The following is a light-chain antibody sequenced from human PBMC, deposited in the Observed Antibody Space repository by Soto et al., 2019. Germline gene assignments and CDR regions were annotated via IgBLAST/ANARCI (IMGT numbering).Light chain of an antibody. CDR1: TSNIGAVYG. V-gene: IGLV1-40*01. CDR3: QSDDSSLSVV. CDR2: AND. J-gene: IGLJ2*01. Sequence: QSVLTQPPSVSGAPGQSVTISCTGSTSNIGAVYGFHWYQQIRGTPPRLLIFANDNRPSGVPDRFSGSKSGTSASLTITGLQAEDEADYYCQSDDSSLSVVFGGGTKLTVL.